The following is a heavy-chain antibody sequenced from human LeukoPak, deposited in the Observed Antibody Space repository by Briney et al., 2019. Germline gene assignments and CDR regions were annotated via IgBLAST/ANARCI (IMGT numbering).Heavy chain of an antibody. CDR2: AHYSGST. CDR3: ARHVLATGGTNWFDP. Sequence: PSETLSLTCTVSGGSIRSSYWSWIRQPPGKGLEWIGYAHYSGSTNYNPSLKSRVTISVNTSKKQFSLKLSSVTAADTAVYYCARHVLATGGTNWFDPWGQGTLVTVSS. CDR1: GGSIRSSY. J-gene: IGHJ5*02. V-gene: IGHV4-59*08. D-gene: IGHD1/OR15-1a*01.